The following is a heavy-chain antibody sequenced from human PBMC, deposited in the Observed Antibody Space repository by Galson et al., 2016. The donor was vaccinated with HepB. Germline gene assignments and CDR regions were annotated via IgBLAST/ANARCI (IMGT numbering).Heavy chain of an antibody. CDR1: GFTFDDHG. D-gene: IGHD6-13*01. CDR3: ARGTFLYNSSWYYFDY. J-gene: IGHJ4*02. V-gene: IGHV3-20*01. Sequence: SLRLSCAASGFTFDDHGLSWVRQVPGKGLEWVSGINWNGGSTGYADSVKGRFTISRDNAKNSLYLQMNSLRAEDTALYHCARGTFLYNSSWYYFDYWGQGTLVTVSS. CDR2: INWNGGST.